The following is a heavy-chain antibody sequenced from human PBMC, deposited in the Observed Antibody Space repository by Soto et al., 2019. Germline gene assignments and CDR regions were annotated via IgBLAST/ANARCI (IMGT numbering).Heavy chain of an antibody. CDR1: GGTFSSYA. CDR2: IIPIFGTA. Sequence: SVKVSCKASGGTFSSYAISWVRQAPGQGLEWMGGIIPIFGTANYAQKFQGRVTITADKSTSTAYMELSSLRSEDTAVYYCARGRSRIQLWSTFYYYGMDVWGQGTTVT. V-gene: IGHV1-69*06. J-gene: IGHJ6*02. CDR3: ARGRSRIQLWSTFYYYGMDV. D-gene: IGHD5-18*01.